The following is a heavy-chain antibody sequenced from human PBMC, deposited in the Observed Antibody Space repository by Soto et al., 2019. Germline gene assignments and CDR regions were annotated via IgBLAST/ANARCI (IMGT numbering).Heavy chain of an antibody. V-gene: IGHV1-69*13. CDR2: IIPIFGTA. CDR1: GGTFSSYA. J-gene: IGHJ4*02. Sequence: SVKVSCKASGGTFSSYAISWVRQAPGQGLEWMGGIIPIFGTANYAQKFQGRVTITADESTSTAYMELSSLRSEDTAVYYCARDRRIGWTVELRRAIGYYFDYWGQGTLVTVSS. CDR3: ARDRRIGWTVELRRAIGYYFDY. D-gene: IGHD1-7*01.